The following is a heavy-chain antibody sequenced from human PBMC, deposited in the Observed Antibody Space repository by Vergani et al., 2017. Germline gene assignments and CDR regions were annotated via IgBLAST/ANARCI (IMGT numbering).Heavy chain of an antibody. D-gene: IGHD3-10*01. Sequence: VQLVESGGGVVQPGRSLRLSCAASGFTFSNAWMSWVRQAPGKGLEWVGRIKSKTDGGTTDYAAPVKGRFTISRDDSKNTLYLQMNSLKTEDTAVYYCTTPTGNYYYGMDVWGQGTTVTVS. J-gene: IGHJ6*02. CDR2: IKSKTDGGTT. V-gene: IGHV3-15*01. CDR1: GFTFSNAW. CDR3: TTPTGNYYYGMDV.